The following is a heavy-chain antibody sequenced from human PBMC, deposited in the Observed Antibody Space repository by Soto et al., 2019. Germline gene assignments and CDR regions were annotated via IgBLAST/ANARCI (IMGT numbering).Heavy chain of an antibody. Sequence: QITLKESGPTLVRPTQTLTLTCTFSGFSLSTSGLGVGWIRQPPGKALEWLALIYWNDDKRYSPSLKARLTITPDTSKNQLVLTMTNMDPVDTATYYCAHSPSGWYLFDYWGKGTLVTVSS. V-gene: IGHV2-5*01. CDR3: AHSPSGWYLFDY. CDR2: IYWNDDK. D-gene: IGHD6-19*01. J-gene: IGHJ4*02. CDR1: GFSLSTSGLG.